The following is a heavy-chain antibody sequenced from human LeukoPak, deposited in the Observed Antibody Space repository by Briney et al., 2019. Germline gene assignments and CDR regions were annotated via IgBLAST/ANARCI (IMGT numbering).Heavy chain of an antibody. J-gene: IGHJ6*03. V-gene: IGHV1-18*01. D-gene: IGHD2-15*01. CDR1: GYTFTSYD. Sequence: ASVKVSCKASGYTFTSYDINWMRQAPGQGLEWMGWISAYNGNTNYAQKLQGRVTMTTDTSTSTAYMELRSLRSDDTAVYYCARDGSTTLYYYYMDVWGKGTTVTVSS. CDR3: ARDGSTTLYYYYMDV. CDR2: ISAYNGNT.